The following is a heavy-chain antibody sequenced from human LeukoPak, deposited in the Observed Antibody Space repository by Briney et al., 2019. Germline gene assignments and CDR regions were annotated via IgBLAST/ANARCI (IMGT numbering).Heavy chain of an antibody. J-gene: IGHJ4*02. Sequence: ASVKVSCKASGYTFTTYYMHWVRQAPGQGLEWMGLINPSGGSTSYAQKFQGTVTMTRDTSTSTAYMEVSSLRSEDTAVYYCARVDTAMGPDYWGQGTLVTVSS. V-gene: IGHV1-46*01. CDR1: GYTFTTYY. CDR2: INPSGGST. D-gene: IGHD5-18*01. CDR3: ARVDTAMGPDY.